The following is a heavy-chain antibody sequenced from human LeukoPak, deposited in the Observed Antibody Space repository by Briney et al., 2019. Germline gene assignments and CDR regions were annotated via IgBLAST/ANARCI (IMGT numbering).Heavy chain of an antibody. Sequence: PSETLSLTCAVYGGSFSGYYWSWIRQHPGEGLEWIGYIYYSGSTYYNPSLKSRVTISVDTSKNQFSLKLSSVTAADTAVYYCARYTYYYDSRGPSYYFDYWGQGTLVTVSS. CDR1: GGSFSGYY. D-gene: IGHD3-22*01. CDR2: IYYSGST. CDR3: ARYTYYYDSRGPSYYFDY. J-gene: IGHJ4*02. V-gene: IGHV4-31*11.